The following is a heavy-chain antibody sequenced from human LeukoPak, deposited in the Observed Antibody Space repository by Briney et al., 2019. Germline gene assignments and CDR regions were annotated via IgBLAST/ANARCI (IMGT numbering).Heavy chain of an antibody. Sequence: GGSLRLSCAASGFTFSDYYMTWIRQAPGKGLEWVSYISSSGTFTNYADSVKGRFTISRDSAKKSLYLQMNSLRADDTAVYYCARHMRSGRFAADYWGQGTPVTVSS. CDR2: ISSSGTFT. J-gene: IGHJ4*02. CDR3: ARHMRSGRFAADY. CDR1: GFTFSDYY. D-gene: IGHD3-3*01. V-gene: IGHV3-11*03.